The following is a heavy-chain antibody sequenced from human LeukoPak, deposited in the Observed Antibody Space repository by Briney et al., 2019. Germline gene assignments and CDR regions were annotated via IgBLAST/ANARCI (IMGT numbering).Heavy chain of an antibody. D-gene: IGHD5-12*01. J-gene: IGHJ6*03. CDR3: IRALIVATSPYMDV. V-gene: IGHV3-74*01. CDR1: GFSFSSYW. CDR2: VNSDGTGT. Sequence: GGSLRLSCAASGFSFSSYWMHWVRQAPGKGLVWVSRVNSDGTGTTYADSVEGRFTISRDNAKNTVYLQMNSLRAEDTAIYYCIRALIVATSPYMDVWGKGTTVTVSS.